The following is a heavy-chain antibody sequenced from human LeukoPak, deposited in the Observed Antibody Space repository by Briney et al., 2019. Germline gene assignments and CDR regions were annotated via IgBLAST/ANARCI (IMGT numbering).Heavy chain of an antibody. CDR1: GDSISRTNVY. V-gene: IGHV4-39*01. Sequence: SETLSLTCTVSGDSISRTNVYWGWIRQPPGKGLEWIGSIYYSGTTNYNPSLKSRVTISVDTSKKQFSLKLRSVTAADTAVYYCARLPRYDFWSWGQGTLVTVSS. J-gene: IGHJ4*02. D-gene: IGHD3-3*01. CDR2: IYYSGTT. CDR3: ARLPRYDFWS.